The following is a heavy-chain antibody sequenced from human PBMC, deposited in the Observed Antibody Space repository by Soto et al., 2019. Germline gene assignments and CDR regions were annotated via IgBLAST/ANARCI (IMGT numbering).Heavy chain of an antibody. CDR2: VSATAGTT. D-gene: IGHD3-16*01. CDR3: AKDRLAGGFDY. CDR1: GFTFSNAW. J-gene: IGHJ4*02. Sequence: GGSLRLSCAASGFTFSNAWMNWVRQAPGKGLEWVSLVSATAGTTYYTDSVKGRFTISRDNSRNTVYLQMNSLRADDTAVYYCAKDRLAGGFDYWGQGTLVTVSS. V-gene: IGHV3-23*01.